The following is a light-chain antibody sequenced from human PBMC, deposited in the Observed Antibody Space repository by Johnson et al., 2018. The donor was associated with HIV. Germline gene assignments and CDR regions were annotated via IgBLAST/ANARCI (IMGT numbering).Light chain of an antibody. V-gene: IGLV1-51*01. CDR3: GTWKSSLSAPRV. CDR2: DNN. CDR1: SSNIGNNY. J-gene: IGLJ1*01. Sequence: QSVLTQPPSVSAAPGQKVTISCSGSSSNIGNNYVSWYQQLPGTAPKLLIYDNNKRPSGIPDRFSGSKSGTSATLGITGLQTGDEADYYCGTWKSSLSAPRVFGTGTKVTVL.